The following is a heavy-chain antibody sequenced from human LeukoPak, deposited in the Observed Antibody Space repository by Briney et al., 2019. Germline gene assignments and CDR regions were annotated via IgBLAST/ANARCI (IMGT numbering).Heavy chain of an antibody. D-gene: IGHD6-19*01. CDR1: GFTFSSYS. CDR2: ISGSGGST. Sequence: GGSLRLSCAASGFTFSSYSMNWVRQAPGKGLEWVSAISGSGGSTYYADSVKGRFTISRDNSKNTLYLQMNSLRAEDTAVYYCAKEWEGEPGYSSGWTDYWGQGTLVTVSS. CDR3: AKEWEGEPGYSSGWTDY. J-gene: IGHJ4*02. V-gene: IGHV3-23*01.